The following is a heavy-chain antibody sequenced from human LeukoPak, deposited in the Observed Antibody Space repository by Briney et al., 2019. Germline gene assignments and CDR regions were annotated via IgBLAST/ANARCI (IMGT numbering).Heavy chain of an antibody. CDR2: INPNSGGT. D-gene: IGHD5/OR15-5a*01. CDR3: ARDRVYDSSFDY. Sequence: SVKVSCKASGYTFTGYYMHWVRQAPGQGLEWMGRINPNSGGTNYAQKFQGRVTMTRDTSISTAYMELSRLRSDDTAVYYCARDRVYDSSFDYWGQGTLVTVSS. V-gene: IGHV1-2*06. J-gene: IGHJ4*02. CDR1: GYTFTGYY.